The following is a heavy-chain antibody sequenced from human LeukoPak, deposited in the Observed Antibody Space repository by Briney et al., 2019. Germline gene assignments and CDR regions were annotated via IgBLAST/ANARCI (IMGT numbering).Heavy chain of an antibody. J-gene: IGHJ4*02. D-gene: IGHD3-22*01. Sequence: SETLSLTCTVSGGSITSNSYYWGWIRQPPGKGLEWIGRIYTSGSTNYNPSLKSRVTMSVDTSKNQFSLKLSSVTAADTAVYYCARDRYYYDSSGYLFDYWGQGTLVTVSS. CDR3: ARDRYYYDSSGYLFDY. CDR1: GGSITSNSYY. V-gene: IGHV4-39*07. CDR2: IYTSGST.